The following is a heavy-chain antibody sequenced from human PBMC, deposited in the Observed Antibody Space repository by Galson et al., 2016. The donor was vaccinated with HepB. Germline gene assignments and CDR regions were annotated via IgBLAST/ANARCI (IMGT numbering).Heavy chain of an antibody. J-gene: IGHJ3*02. CDR2: IHPSGST. D-gene: IGHD4-17*01. CDR3: ARALAVNGAFDI. Sequence: PETLSLTCGVSGDSMSSHDWWSWIRQPPGKGLEWIGEIHPSGSTNSNPSLKSRVTISVDRSRKQFYLRLYSVTAADTAVYYCARALAVNGAFDIWGQGTMVTVSS. CDR1: GDSMSSHDW. V-gene: IGHV4-4*03.